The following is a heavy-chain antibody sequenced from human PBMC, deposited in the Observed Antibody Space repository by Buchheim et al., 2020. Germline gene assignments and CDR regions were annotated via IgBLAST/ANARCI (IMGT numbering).Heavy chain of an antibody. V-gene: IGHV3-48*01. J-gene: IGHJ6*02. CDR1: GFTFSSYS. CDR3: ARDFVEEWFGGYYYYGMDV. CDR2: ISSSSSTI. Sequence: EVQLVESGGGLVQPGGSLRLSCAASGFTFSSYSMNWVRQAPGKGLEWVSYISSSSSTIYYADSVKGRFTISRDNAKNSLYLQMNSLRAEDTAVYYCARDFVEEWFGGYYYYGMDVWGQGTT. D-gene: IGHD3-10*01.